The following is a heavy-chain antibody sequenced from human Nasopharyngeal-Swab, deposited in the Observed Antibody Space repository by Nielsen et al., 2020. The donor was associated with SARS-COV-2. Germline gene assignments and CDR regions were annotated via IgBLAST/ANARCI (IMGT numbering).Heavy chain of an antibody. CDR2: IDEYGNTH. D-gene: IGHD6-19*01. CDR1: GFNFRNYW. J-gene: IGHJ4*02. V-gene: IGHV3-74*01. CDR3: VRGSSDWRGADW. Sequence: GESLKISCAGSGFNFRNYWMHWVRQVPGEGLVWVSRIDEYGNTHYVDSVKGRFTISRDNAKNTLHLEMSRLRVEDTALYHCVRGSSDWRGADWWGQGTLVTVSS.